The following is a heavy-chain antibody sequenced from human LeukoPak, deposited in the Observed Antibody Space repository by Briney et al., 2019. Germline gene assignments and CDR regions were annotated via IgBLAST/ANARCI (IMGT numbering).Heavy chain of an antibody. V-gene: IGHV4-34*01. D-gene: IGHD5-12*01. J-gene: IGHJ4*02. CDR3: ARGDIVATIED. CDR1: GGSFSGYY. CDR2: INHSGST. Sequence: SETLSLTCAVYGGSFSGYYWSWIRQPPGKGLEWIGEINHSGSTNYNPSLKSRVTISVDTSKNQFSLKLSSVTAADTAVYYCARGDIVATIEDWGQGTLVTVSS.